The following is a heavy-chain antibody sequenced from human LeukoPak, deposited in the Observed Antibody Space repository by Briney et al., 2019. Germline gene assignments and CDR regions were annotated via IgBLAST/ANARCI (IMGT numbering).Heavy chain of an antibody. CDR2: ISSSGTTI. Sequence: GGSLRLSCAASGFTFSSYEMNWVRQAPGKGLEWVSYISSSGTTIHYADSVKGRFTISRDNAKNSVYLQMNSLRVEDTAVYYCARDLHYYVAKDVWGQGTTVTVSS. D-gene: IGHD3-10*02. J-gene: IGHJ6*02. CDR1: GFTFSSYE. CDR3: ARDLHYYVAKDV. V-gene: IGHV3-48*03.